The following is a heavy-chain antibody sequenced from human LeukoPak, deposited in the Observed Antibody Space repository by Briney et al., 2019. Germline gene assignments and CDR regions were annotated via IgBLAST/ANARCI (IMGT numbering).Heavy chain of an antibody. CDR3: AKDVGGAEYV. V-gene: IGHV3-30*02. Sequence: QPGGSLRLSCAASGFTFSRHGMHWVRQAPGKGLEWVAYIWYDGSKKYYADSVKGRFTISRDNSKNTLYLQINSLRAEDTAVYYCAKDVGGAEYVWGKGTTVTVSS. CDR1: GFTFSRHG. J-gene: IGHJ6*04. CDR2: IWYDGSKK. D-gene: IGHD3-10*01.